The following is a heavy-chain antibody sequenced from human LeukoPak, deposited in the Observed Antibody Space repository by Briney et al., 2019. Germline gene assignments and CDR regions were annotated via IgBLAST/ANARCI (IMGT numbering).Heavy chain of an antibody. V-gene: IGHV1-2*02. CDR3: VRESRAGNWFEP. CDR2: INPDSGGT. CDR1: GYTFTSYY. J-gene: IGHJ5*02. Sequence: EASVKVSCKASGYTFTSYYIHWVRQAPGQGLEWMGWINPDSGGTNYAQQFQGRVTMTRDTSISTVYMDLSRLRSDDTAMYYCVRESRAGNWFEPWGQGTLVIVSS.